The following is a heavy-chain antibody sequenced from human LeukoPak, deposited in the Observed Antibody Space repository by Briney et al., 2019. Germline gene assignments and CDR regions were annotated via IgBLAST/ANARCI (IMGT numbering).Heavy chain of an antibody. Sequence: PGGSLRLSCAASGFTFNDYYMSWIRQAPGKGLEWVSYISSSGSTIHYADSVKGRFTISRDNAKNSLYLQMNSLRAEDTAVYYCARSRYYYDSSGYYYFDYWGQGTLVTVSS. CDR3: ARSRYYYDSSGYYYFDY. CDR1: GFTFNDYY. CDR2: ISSSGSTI. J-gene: IGHJ4*02. D-gene: IGHD3-22*01. V-gene: IGHV3-11*04.